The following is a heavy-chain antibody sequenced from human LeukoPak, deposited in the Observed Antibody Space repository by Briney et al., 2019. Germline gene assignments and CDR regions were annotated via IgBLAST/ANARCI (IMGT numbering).Heavy chain of an antibody. CDR2: ISPYNGNT. D-gene: IGHD3-3*01. CDR3: ARGFSGTTIIPIDY. CDR1: GYTFTGYG. V-gene: IGHV1-18*01. J-gene: IGHJ4*02. Sequence: ASVKVSCKASGYTFTGYGISWVRQAPGQGLEWMAWISPYNGNTHCAQSFQGRVTLTTDTSTSTVYMELRSLRSDDTAVYYCARGFSGTTIIPIDYWGPGTLVTVSS.